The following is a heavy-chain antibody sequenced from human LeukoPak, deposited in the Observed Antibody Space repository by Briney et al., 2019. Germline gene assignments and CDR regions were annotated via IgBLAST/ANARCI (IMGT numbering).Heavy chain of an antibody. CDR3: ARVEVPRDINDWYFDL. J-gene: IGHJ2*01. CDR2: LYHSGTT. CDR1: GYSIAHGFC. V-gene: IGHV4-38-2*02. Sequence: SETLSLTCTVSGYSIAHGFCWAWIRQPPGGGLEWIGSLYHSGTTYYNTSLKSRIRTSVDTSKDQFSLKLRLVTAADTAVYYCARVEVPRDINDWYFDLWGRGTLVTVPS. D-gene: IGHD2-15*01.